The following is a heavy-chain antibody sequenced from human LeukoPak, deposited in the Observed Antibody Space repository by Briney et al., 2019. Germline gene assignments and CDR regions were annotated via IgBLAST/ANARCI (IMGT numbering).Heavy chain of an antibody. J-gene: IGHJ4*02. CDR1: GFTFSSYA. CDR3: AKYYDSTGYYVY. Sequence: GGSLRLSCAASGFTFSSYAMTWVRQALGKGLEWVSGISGSGVGTYYADSVKGRFTISRDNPKNTLYLQMNSLRAEDTAVYYCAKYYDSTGYYVYWGQGTLVTVSS. D-gene: IGHD3-22*01. CDR2: ISGSGVGT. V-gene: IGHV3-23*01.